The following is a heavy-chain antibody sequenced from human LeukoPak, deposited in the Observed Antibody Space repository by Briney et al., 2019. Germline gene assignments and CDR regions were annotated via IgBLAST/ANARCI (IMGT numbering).Heavy chain of an antibody. V-gene: IGHV3-48*04. CDR2: ISSSGSTI. D-gene: IGHD2-15*01. CDR1: GFTFSSYS. Sequence: GGSLRLSCAASGFTFSSYSMNWVRQAPGKGLEWVSYISSSGSTIYYADSVKGRFTISRDNAKNSLYLQMNSLRAEDTAVYYCARVGRYCSGGSCHRYYYYYMDVWGKGTTVTISS. J-gene: IGHJ6*03. CDR3: ARVGRYCSGGSCHRYYYYYMDV.